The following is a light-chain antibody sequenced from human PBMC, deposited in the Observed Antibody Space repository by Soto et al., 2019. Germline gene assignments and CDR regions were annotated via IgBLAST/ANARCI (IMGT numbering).Light chain of an antibody. J-gene: IGKJ1*01. CDR2: KAS. Sequence: DIQMTQSPSTLSASVGDRVTITCRASQSISSWLAWYQQKPGKAPKLLIYKASNLASVVPSRFSGSGSGAEFTLTISSLRPDDFATYYCQQYNSYWTFGQGTKVEIK. CDR1: QSISSW. V-gene: IGKV1-5*03. CDR3: QQYNSYWT.